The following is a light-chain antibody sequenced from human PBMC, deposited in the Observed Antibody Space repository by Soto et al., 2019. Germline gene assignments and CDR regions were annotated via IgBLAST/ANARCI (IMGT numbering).Light chain of an antibody. Sequence: PGERATLSCRASRSIGTYLAWYQQKPGQAPRLLMYGASNRATGIPARFSGSGSATDFTLTISSLEPADFAVYYCQQRSNWPFTVGPGTKVDIK. CDR2: GAS. J-gene: IGKJ3*01. V-gene: IGKV3-11*01. CDR3: QQRSNWPFT. CDR1: RSIGTY.